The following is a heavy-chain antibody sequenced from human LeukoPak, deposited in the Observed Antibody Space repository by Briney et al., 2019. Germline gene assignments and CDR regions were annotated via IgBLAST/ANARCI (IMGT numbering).Heavy chain of an antibody. V-gene: IGHV3-33*08. CDR1: GFTFSSYG. CDR2: IWYDASNK. CDR3: ARDLQEFDS. J-gene: IGHJ4*02. Sequence: PGGSLRLSCAASGFTFSSYGMHWVRQAPGKGLEWAAVIWYDASNKYYADSVKGRFTISRDNSKNTLYLQMNSLRAEDTAVYYCARDLQEFDSWGQGTLVTVSS.